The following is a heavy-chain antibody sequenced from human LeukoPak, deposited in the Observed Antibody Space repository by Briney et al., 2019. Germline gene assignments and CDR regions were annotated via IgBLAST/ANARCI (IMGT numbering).Heavy chain of an antibody. Sequence: VKVSCKASGGTFSSYAISWVRQAPGQGLEWMGRIIPILGTANYAQKFQGRVTITTDESTSTAYMELSSLRSEDTAVYYCARPKQTYQDAFDIWGQGTMVTVSS. CDR2: IIPILGTA. V-gene: IGHV1-69*11. CDR1: GGTFSSYA. D-gene: IGHD2-2*01. CDR3: ARPKQTYQDAFDI. J-gene: IGHJ3*02.